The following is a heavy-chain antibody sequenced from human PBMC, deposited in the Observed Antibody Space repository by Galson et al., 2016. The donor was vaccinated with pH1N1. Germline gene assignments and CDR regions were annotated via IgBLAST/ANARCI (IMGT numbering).Heavy chain of an antibody. D-gene: IGHD1-26*01. V-gene: IGHV3-7*01. CDR1: GFIFSDYW. CDR3: ATEDYYTSPY. J-gene: IGHJ4*02. CDR2: INQDGSRK. Sequence: SLRLSCAASGFIFSDYWMSWVRQAPGKGLEWVAKINQDGSRKYYVDSMKGRCTISRDNAENSLSLQMNSLRVEGTALYYCATEDYYTSPYWGQGILVTVSS.